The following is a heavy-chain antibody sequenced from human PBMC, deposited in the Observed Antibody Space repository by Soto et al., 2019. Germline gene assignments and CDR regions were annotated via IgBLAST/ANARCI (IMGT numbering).Heavy chain of an antibody. CDR1: GFTFSDYY. V-gene: IGHV3-11*01. D-gene: IGHD3-10*01. Sequence: PGGSLRLSCAASGFTFSDYYMNWIRQAPGKGLEWVSYISGGSTTIYYADSVKGRFTISRDNAKNSLYLQMNSLRAEDTAVYYCARDPGSMVRGVIIGWFDTWGQGTPVTVSS. CDR2: ISGGSTTI. CDR3: ARDPGSMVRGVIIGWFDT. J-gene: IGHJ5*02.